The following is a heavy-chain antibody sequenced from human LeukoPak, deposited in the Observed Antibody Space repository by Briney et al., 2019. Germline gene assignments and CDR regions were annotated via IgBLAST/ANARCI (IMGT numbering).Heavy chain of an antibody. CDR2: IWYDGSNK. V-gene: IGHV3-33*06. D-gene: IGHD6-13*01. Sequence: GRSLRLSCAASGFTFSSYGMHWVRQAPGKGLEWVAVIWYDGSNKYYADSVKGRFTISRDNSKNTLYLQMNSLRAEDTAVYYCAKEPTFTTAAGTGEYFQHWGQGTLVTVSS. CDR3: AKEPTFTTAAGTGEYFQH. J-gene: IGHJ1*01. CDR1: GFTFSSYG.